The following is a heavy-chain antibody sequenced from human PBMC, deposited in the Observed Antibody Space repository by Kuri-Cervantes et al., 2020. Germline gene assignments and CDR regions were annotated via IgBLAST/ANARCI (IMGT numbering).Heavy chain of an antibody. V-gene: IGHV3-30*18. CDR3: AKVKYYDSSGRTTNYYYGMDV. D-gene: IGHD3-22*01. CDR1: GFTFSGYG. CDR2: LSYDGSNK. Sequence: GESLKISCAASGFTFSGYGMHWVRQAPGKGLEWVAVLSYDGSNKYYADSVKGRFTISRDNSKNTLYLQMNSLRAEDTAVYYCAKVKYYDSSGRTTNYYYGMDVWGQGTTVTVSS. J-gene: IGHJ6*02.